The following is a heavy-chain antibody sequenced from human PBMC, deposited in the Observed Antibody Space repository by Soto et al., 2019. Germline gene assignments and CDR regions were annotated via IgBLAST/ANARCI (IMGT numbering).Heavy chain of an antibody. D-gene: IGHD6-6*01. CDR1: GGSISSGDYY. CDR3: ARGSSVLARSMNFFDP. CDR2: IYYSGST. J-gene: IGHJ5*02. Sequence: PSETLSLTCTVSGGSISSGDYYWSWIRQPPGKGLEWIGYIYYSGSTYYNPSLKSRVTISVDTSKNQFSLKLSSVTAADTAVYYCARGSSVLARSMNFFDPWGQGALVTVSS. V-gene: IGHV4-30-4*01.